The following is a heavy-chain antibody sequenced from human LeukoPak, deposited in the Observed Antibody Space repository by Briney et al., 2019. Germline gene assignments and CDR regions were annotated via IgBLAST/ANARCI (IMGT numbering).Heavy chain of an antibody. J-gene: IGHJ4*02. V-gene: IGHV1-2*02. CDR1: GYTFTDYY. Sequence: ASVKVSCKASGYTFTDYYIHWVRQAPGQGLEWMAWINPNSGGTNYAQKFQGRVTMTRDTSVSTAYLELSRLRSDDTAVYYCARAGGFYYDTSRYPADNGGQGSLVTVS. D-gene: IGHD3-22*01. CDR2: INPNSGGT. CDR3: ARAGGFYYDTSRYPADN.